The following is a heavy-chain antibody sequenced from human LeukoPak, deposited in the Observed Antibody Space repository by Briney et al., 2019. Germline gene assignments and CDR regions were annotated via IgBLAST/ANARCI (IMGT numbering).Heavy chain of an antibody. Sequence: SETLSLTCTVSGGFVSSGSYYWSWIRQPPGKALEWIGYSLYSGRTNYNPSLKSRVTIPVDTSKNQFSLKLSSVTAADTAVYYCARINWNYFDYWGQGILVTVSS. D-gene: IGHD1-20*01. J-gene: IGHJ4*02. V-gene: IGHV4-61*01. CDR2: SLYSGRT. CDR3: ARINWNYFDY. CDR1: GGFVSSGSYY.